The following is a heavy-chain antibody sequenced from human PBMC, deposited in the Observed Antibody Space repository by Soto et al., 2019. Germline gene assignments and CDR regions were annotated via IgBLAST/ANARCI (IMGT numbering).Heavy chain of an antibody. Sequence: GGSLRLSCAAPGFTFSSYWMSWVRQAPGKGLEWVANIKQDGSEKYYVDSVKGRFTISRDNAKNSLYLQMNSLRAEDTAVYYCAHSAGLYSSGWYGDYYYGMDVWGQGTTVTVSS. V-gene: IGHV3-7*01. J-gene: IGHJ6*02. D-gene: IGHD6-19*01. CDR3: AHSAGLYSSGWYGDYYYGMDV. CDR1: GFTFSSYW. CDR2: IKQDGSEK.